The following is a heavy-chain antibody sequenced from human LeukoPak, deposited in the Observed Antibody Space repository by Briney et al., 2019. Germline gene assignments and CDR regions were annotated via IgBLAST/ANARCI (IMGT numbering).Heavy chain of an antibody. V-gene: IGHV4/OR15-8*01. J-gene: IGHJ4*02. CDR2: IYQSGSP. D-gene: IGHD5-12*01. CDR1: GGSISSDNW. Sequence: SETLSLTCIVSGGSISSDNWWSWVRQPPGKGLEWIGEIYQSGSPNYSPSLRSRLTISVDKSKNHFSLKLNSVTAADTAIYYCARARGYDKEPFDYWGQGTLVTVSS. CDR3: ARARGYDKEPFDY.